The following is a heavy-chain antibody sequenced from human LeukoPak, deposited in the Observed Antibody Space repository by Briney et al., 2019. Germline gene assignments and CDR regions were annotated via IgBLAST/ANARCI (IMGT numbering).Heavy chain of an antibody. J-gene: IGHJ5*02. CDR1: GGSFSGYY. D-gene: IGHD6-13*01. V-gene: IGHV4-34*01. CDR2: INHSGGT. CDR3: ARGSAWAAAGTMYNWFDP. Sequence: PSETLSLTCAVYGGSFSGYYWSWIRQPPGKGLEWIGEINHSGGTNYNPSLKSRVTISVDTSKNQFSLKLSSVTAADTAVYYCARGSAWAAAGTMYNWFDPWGQGTLVTVSS.